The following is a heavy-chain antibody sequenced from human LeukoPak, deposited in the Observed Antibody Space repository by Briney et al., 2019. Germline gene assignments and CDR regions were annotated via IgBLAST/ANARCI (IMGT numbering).Heavy chain of an antibody. CDR3: ASQDFWSGYYLLDY. CDR2: FDPEDGET. J-gene: IGHJ4*02. D-gene: IGHD3-3*01. CDR1: GYTLTELS. Sequence: GASVKVSCKVSGYTLTELSMHWVRQAPGKGLEWMGGFDPEDGETIYAQKFQGRVTMTEDTSTDTAYMELSSLRSEDTAVYYCASQDFWSGYYLLDYWGQGTLVTVSS. V-gene: IGHV1-24*01.